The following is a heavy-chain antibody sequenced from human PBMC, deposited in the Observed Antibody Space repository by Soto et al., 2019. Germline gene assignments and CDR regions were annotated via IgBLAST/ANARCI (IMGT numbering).Heavy chain of an antibody. J-gene: IGHJ6*03. CDR1: GYTFSSYG. CDR3: AKADSNYAGRFSYYYMDV. D-gene: IGHD4-4*01. CDR2: ISAYNGKT. V-gene: IGHV1-18*04. Sequence: QVQLVQSGTEVKKPGASVKVSCKASGYTFSSYGIGWVRQAPGQGLEWMGWISAYNGKTHYSQNFQGKVTKTTDTSTSTAYMELRTLRSDDTAVYYCAKADSNYAGRFSYYYMDVWGNGTLVTVSS.